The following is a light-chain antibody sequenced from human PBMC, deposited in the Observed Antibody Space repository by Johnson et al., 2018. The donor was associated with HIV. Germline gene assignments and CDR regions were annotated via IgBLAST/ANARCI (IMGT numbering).Light chain of an antibody. CDR3: GTWDSSLSAGRV. CDR1: SSNIGNNY. V-gene: IGLV1-51*01. Sequence: QSALTQPPSVSAAPGQKVTISCSGSSSNIGNNYVSWYQQLPGTAPRIVTYDNNKRPSGIPDRFSGSKSGSSATLGITGLQTGDEADYYCGTWDSSLSAGRVFGTGTKVTVL. J-gene: IGLJ1*01. CDR2: DNN.